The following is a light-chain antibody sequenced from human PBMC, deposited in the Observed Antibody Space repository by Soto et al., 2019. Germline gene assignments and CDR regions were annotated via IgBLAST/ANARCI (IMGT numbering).Light chain of an antibody. CDR3: QQRSNWPPPIT. CDR2: DAS. J-gene: IGKJ5*01. Sequence: EIVLTQSPATLTLSPGERATLSCRASQSVSSYLAWYQQKPGQAPRLLIYDASNRATGIPARFSGSGSGTDFTLTISNLEPDDFSVYYCQQRSNWPPPITFGQGTRLEI. V-gene: IGKV3-11*01. CDR1: QSVSSY.